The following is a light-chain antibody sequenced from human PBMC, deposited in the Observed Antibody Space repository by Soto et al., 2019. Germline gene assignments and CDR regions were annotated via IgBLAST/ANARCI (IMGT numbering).Light chain of an antibody. V-gene: IGKV3-20*01. CDR1: QSVTVNS. J-gene: IGKJ3*01. CDR2: AAS. CDR3: QQYGASPLT. Sequence: EILLTQSPSTLSLSPGEGVTLSCRASQSVTVNSLAWYQQKPGQTPKLLIYAASTRAAAVPDRFPGSGSGTDFALTISRLEPEDFAVYYCQQYGASPLTFGPGTKVDI.